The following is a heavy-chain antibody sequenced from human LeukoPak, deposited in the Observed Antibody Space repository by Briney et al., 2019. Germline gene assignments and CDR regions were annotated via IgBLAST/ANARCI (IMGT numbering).Heavy chain of an antibody. CDR3: AREGHDYSRRYYFDY. V-gene: IGHV1-69*04. CDR2: IIPILGIA. D-gene: IGHD4-11*01. J-gene: IGHJ4*02. CDR1: GGTFSSYA. Sequence: ASVKVSCKASGGTFSSYAISWVRQAPGQGLEWMGRIIPILGIANYAQKFQGRVTITADKSTSTAYMELRSLRSEDTAVYYCAREGHDYSRRYYFDYWGQGTLVTVSS.